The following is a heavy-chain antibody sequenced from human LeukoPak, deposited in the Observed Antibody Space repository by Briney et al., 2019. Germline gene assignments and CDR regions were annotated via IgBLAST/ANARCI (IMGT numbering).Heavy chain of an antibody. D-gene: IGHD3-22*01. Sequence: GGSLSLSCAASGFSFSTYEMNWVRQAPGTGLEWISYISTGGSLIYYADSVKGRFTISRDNAKNSLYLQMNSLRAEDTAVYYCARDDYYDNSGYCDYWGQGTLVTVSS. J-gene: IGHJ4*02. V-gene: IGHV3-48*03. CDR2: ISTGGSLI. CDR1: GFSFSTYE. CDR3: ARDDYYDNSGYCDY.